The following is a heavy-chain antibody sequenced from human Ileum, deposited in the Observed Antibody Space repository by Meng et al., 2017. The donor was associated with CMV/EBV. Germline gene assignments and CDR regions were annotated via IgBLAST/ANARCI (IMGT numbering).Heavy chain of an antibody. CDR1: GYTFTNNI. J-gene: IGHJ4*02. CDR2: INPNSGST. CDR3: ARIIVSRGYSFDY. Sequence: VQLVQSGAEMKKPGASVKGSCKTSGYTFTNNIMNWVRQAPGQGLEWMGWINPNSGSTNYAQKFQGRVTMTRDTSISTAYMELNRLTSDDTAMYFCARIIVSRGYSFDYWGQGTLVTVSS. V-gene: IGHV1-2*02. D-gene: IGHD5-18*01.